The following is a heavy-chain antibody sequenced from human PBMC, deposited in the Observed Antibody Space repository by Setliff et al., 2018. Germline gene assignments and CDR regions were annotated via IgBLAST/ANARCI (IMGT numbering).Heavy chain of an antibody. J-gene: IGHJ4*02. CDR2: IWDDGGNK. CDR3: ARTCSGSGCYAGLES. Sequence: AGSLRLSCAASGFTFSSYRMHWVRQAPGKGLEWVAVIWDDGGNKYHADSVKGRFTISRDNSKNTLYLQMNSLRPEDTAVYYCARTCSGSGCYAGLESWGQGTPVTVSS. CDR1: GFTFSSYR. D-gene: IGHD2-15*01. V-gene: IGHV3-33*08.